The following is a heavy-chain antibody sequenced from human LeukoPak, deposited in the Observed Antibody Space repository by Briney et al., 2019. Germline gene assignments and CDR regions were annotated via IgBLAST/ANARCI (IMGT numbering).Heavy chain of an antibody. D-gene: IGHD6-19*01. V-gene: IGHV4-39*07. CDR1: GGSISSSSYY. CDR2: IYYSGST. J-gene: IGHJ4*02. CDR3: ARTTQQWLVHY. Sequence: SETLSPTCTVSGGSISSSSYYWGWIRQPPGKGLEWIGSIYYSGSTYYNPSLKSRVTISVDTSKNQFSLKLSSVAAADTAVYYCARTTQQWLVHYWGQGTLVTVSS.